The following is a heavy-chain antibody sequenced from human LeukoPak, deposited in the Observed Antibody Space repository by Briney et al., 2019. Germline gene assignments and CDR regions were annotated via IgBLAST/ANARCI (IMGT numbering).Heavy chain of an antibody. J-gene: IGHJ4*02. V-gene: IGHV3-7*03. D-gene: IGHD2-21*01. CDR1: GFTFSNYW. CDR2: IRQDGGEK. Sequence: PGGSLRLSCAASGFTFSNYWMSWVRQAPGKGLEWVANIRQDGGEKYYVDSVKGRLAISRDSAKNSLYLQMDSLRGEDTAVYYCAKDFRIGYSAHFDYWGQGALVTVSS. CDR3: AKDFRIGYSAHFDY.